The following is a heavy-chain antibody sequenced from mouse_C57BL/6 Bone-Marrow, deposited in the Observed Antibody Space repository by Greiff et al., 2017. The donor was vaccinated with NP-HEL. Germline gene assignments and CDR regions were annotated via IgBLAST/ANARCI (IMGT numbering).Heavy chain of an antibody. CDR3: ARYSITTVVASYWYFDV. V-gene: IGHV14-3*01. J-gene: IGHJ1*03. Sequence: VQLQQSVAELVRPGASVKLSCTASGFNIKNTYMHWVKQRPEQGLEWIGRIDPANGNTKYALKFQGKATITADTSSNTAYLQLSSLTSEDTAIYYCARYSITTVVASYWYFDVWGTGTTVTVSS. CDR1: GFNIKNTY. D-gene: IGHD1-1*01. CDR2: IDPANGNT.